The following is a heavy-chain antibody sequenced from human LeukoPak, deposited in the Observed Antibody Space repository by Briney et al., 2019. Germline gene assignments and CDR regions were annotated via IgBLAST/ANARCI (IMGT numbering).Heavy chain of an antibody. V-gene: IGHV3-9*01. CDR3: ARSYSSSGHDY. CDR1: GFTFDDYA. CDR2: ISWNSGSI. D-gene: IGHD6-13*01. J-gene: IGHJ4*02. Sequence: GRSLRLSCAASGFTFDDYAMHWVRQAPGKGLEWVSGISWNSGSIGYADSVKGRFTISRDNAKNSLYLQMNSLRAEDTALYHCARSYSSSGHDYWGQGTLVTVSS.